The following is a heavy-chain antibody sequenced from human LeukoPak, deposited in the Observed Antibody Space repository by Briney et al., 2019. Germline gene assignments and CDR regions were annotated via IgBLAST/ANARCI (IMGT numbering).Heavy chain of an antibody. CDR3: ARDGYDSNGYYDC. Sequence: PSETLSLTCSVSGGSISNYYWSWIRQRPGKGLEWIGYIYYSGSTNYNPSLKSRVTISLDTSKSQFSLILTSVTAADTAVYYCARDGYDSNGYYDCWGQGTLVTVSS. CDR1: GGSISNYY. V-gene: IGHV4-59*01. D-gene: IGHD3-22*01. CDR2: IYYSGST. J-gene: IGHJ4*02.